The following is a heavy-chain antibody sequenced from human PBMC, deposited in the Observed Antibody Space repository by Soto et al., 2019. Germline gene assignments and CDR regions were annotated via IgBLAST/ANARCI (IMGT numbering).Heavy chain of an antibody. J-gene: IGHJ6*02. CDR1: GFTFSSYA. V-gene: IGHV3-23*01. D-gene: IGHD3-10*01. CDR3: AKRGFMVRGVIITGGMDV. Sequence: GGSLRLSCAASGFTFSSYAMSWVRQAPGKGLEWVSAISGSGGSTYYADSVKGRFTISRDNSKNTLYLQMNSLRAEDTAVYYCAKRGFMVRGVIITGGMDVWGQGTTVTVSS. CDR2: ISGSGGST.